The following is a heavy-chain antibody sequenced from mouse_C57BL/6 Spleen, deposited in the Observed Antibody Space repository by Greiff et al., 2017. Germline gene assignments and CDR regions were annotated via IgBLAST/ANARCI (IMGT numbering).Heavy chain of an antibody. D-gene: IGHD1-1*01. CDR2: INPNNGGT. CDR3: AKDYGSSYRYFDV. CDR1: GYTFTDYN. Sequence: VQLQQSGPELVKPGASVKMSCKASGYTFTDYNMHWVKQSHGKSLEWIGYINPNNGGTSYNQKFKGKATLTVNKSSSTAYMELRSLTSEDSAVYYCAKDYGSSYRYFDVWGTGTTVTVSS. V-gene: IGHV1-22*01. J-gene: IGHJ1*03.